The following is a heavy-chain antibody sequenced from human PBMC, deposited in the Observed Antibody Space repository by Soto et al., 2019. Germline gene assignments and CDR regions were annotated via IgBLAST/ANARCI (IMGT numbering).Heavy chain of an antibody. V-gene: IGHV3-30-3*01. CDR3: ARDEDGLLWFGVVVGSKDDYYGMDV. J-gene: IGHJ6*02. CDR2: ISYDGSNK. Sequence: QVQLVESGGGVVQPGRSLRLSCAASGFTFSSYAMHWVRQAPGKGLEWVAVISYDGSNKYYADSVKGRFTISRDNSKNTLYLQMNSLRAEDTAVYYCARDEDGLLWFGVVVGSKDDYYGMDVWGQGTTVTVSS. D-gene: IGHD3-10*01. CDR1: GFTFSSYA.